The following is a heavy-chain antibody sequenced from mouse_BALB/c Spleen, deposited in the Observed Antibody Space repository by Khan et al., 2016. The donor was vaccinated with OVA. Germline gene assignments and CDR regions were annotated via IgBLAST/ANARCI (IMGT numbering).Heavy chain of an antibody. CDR1: GYIFSSYW. Sequence: QVQLQQSGGDLMKPGASVKISCKATGYIFSSYWIEWVKQRPGHGLEWIGQIFPGSVSTTYNEKFKGKATFTADTSSNTAYMQLSSLTFEDSAVYYCARGSYGGFAYWGQGTLVTVSA. J-gene: IGHJ3*01. CDR3: ARGSYGGFAY. CDR2: IFPGSVST. V-gene: IGHV1-9*01. D-gene: IGHD2-12*01.